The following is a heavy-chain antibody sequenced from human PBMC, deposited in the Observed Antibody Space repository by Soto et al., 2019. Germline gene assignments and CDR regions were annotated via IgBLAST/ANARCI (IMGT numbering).Heavy chain of an antibody. CDR3: ARDCRGHYDFWSGYYTENAFDI. D-gene: IGHD3-3*01. J-gene: IGHJ3*02. CDR1: GYTFTAHY. V-gene: IGHV1-2*04. CDR2: INPNSGGT. Sequence: ASVKFSCKASGYTFTAHYLHWVRQAPGQGLEWMGWINPNSGGTNYAQKFQGWVTMTRDTSISTAYMELSRLRSDDTAVYYCARDCRGHYDFWSGYYTENAFDIWGQGTMVTVSS.